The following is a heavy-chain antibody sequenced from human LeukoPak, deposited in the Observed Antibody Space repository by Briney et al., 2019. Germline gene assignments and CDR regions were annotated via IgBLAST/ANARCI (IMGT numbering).Heavy chain of an antibody. Sequence: SETLSLTCTVSGDSISSSGYYWGWIRQPPGKGLEWIGSIYYSGSIYYNPSLKSRVTISVDTSKNQFSPKLTSVTAADTAVYYCARDSYSSTWYPSYYFDYWGQGTLVTVSS. CDR3: ARDSYSSTWYPSYYFDY. CDR1: GDSISSSGYY. D-gene: IGHD6-13*01. V-gene: IGHV4-39*07. CDR2: IYYSGSI. J-gene: IGHJ4*02.